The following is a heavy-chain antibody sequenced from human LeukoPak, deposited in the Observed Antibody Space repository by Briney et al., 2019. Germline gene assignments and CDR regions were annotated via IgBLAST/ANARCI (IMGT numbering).Heavy chain of an antibody. Sequence: SQTLSLTCTVSGRSISSYYWSWIRQPPGKGLEWVGYIYYSGRTNYNPSLKSRVTISVDTSKNQFSLKLSSVTAADTAVYYCARSGSGSSRDYYYYGMDVWGQGTTVTVSS. CDR2: IYYSGRT. CDR3: ARSGSGSSRDYYYYGMDV. CDR1: GRSISSYY. D-gene: IGHD3-10*01. V-gene: IGHV4-59*01. J-gene: IGHJ6*02.